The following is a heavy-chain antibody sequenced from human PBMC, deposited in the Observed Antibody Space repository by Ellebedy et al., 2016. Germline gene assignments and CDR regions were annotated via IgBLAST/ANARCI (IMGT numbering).Heavy chain of an antibody. CDR2: ISADGRRT. Sequence: GGSLRLXCAPSGLTVSSFFMGWVRQAPGKGLEWVSTISADGRRTFFADSVRGRFTVSRDNSRSTLFLQMHSLRVEDTAVYYCRQGHYFNYWGQGTLVTVSS. J-gene: IGHJ4*02. V-gene: IGHV3-23*01. CDR1: GLTVSSFF. CDR3: RQGHYFNY.